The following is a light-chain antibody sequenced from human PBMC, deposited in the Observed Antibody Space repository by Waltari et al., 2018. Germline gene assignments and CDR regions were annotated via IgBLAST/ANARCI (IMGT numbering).Light chain of an antibody. CDR3: GSWDSSLSAYV. CDR1: RSNIGSEY. J-gene: IGLJ1*01. Sequence: QSVLTQPPSVSAAPGQQISIPCSGRRSNIGSEYVQWYRQFPGPAPHLPISDNTDRPSGIPARFSGSKSGTSATLGITGLQTGDEADYYCGSWDSSLSAYVFGSGTKVTVL. V-gene: IGLV1-51*01. CDR2: DNT.